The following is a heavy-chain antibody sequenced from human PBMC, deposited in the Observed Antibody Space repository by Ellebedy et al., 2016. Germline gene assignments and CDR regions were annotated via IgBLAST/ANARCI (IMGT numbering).Heavy chain of an antibody. D-gene: IGHD3-22*01. CDR1: GGNFSSYA. CDR2: IIPIFGTA. CDR3: ASHRSYHEYDSSGYRTLDRSG. V-gene: IGHV1-69*06. Sequence: SVKVSXXASGGNFSSYAISWVRQAPGQGLEWMGGIIPIFGTANYAQKFQGRVTITADKSTSTAYMELSSLRSEDTAVYYCASHRSYHEYDSSGYRTLDRSGWGQGNLVTVSS. J-gene: IGHJ4*02.